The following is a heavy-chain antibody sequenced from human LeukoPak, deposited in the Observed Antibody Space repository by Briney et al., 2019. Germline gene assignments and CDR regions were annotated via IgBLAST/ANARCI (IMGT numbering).Heavy chain of an antibody. CDR1: GDSIISSNYY. Sequence: PSETLSLTCTVSGDSIISSNYYWGWVRPTPGKGLEWIGSVYYSGSTYYNPSLKSRVTISVDTSKTQFSLKLSSVTAADTAVYYCARRPSMVRGHFDYWGQGTLVTVSS. CDR2: VYYSGST. J-gene: IGHJ4*02. CDR3: ARRPSMVRGHFDY. D-gene: IGHD3-10*01. V-gene: IGHV4-39*01.